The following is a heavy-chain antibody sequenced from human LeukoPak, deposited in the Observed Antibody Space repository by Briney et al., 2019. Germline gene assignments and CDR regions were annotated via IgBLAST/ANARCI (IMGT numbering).Heavy chain of an antibody. V-gene: IGHV3-48*03. D-gene: IGHD5-18*01. Sequence: PGGSLRLSCAASAFINNYEINWVRQAPGKGLEWVSYISSSGSTMYYADSVKGRFTISRDNAKNSLYLQMNSLRAEDTAVYYCARELHSYNDWGQGTLVTVSS. CDR3: ARELHSYND. J-gene: IGHJ4*02. CDR1: AFINNYE. CDR2: ISSSGSTM.